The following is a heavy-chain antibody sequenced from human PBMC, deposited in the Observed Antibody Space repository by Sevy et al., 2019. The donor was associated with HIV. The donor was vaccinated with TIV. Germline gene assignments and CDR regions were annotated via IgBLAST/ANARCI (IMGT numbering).Heavy chain of an antibody. Sequence: SETLSLTCTVSGGSISSYYWSWIRQPPGKGLEWIGYIYYSESTNYNPSLKSRVTISVDTSKNQFSLKLSSVTAADTAVYYCARDVPTRITGTTPSYYYGMDVWGQGTTVTVSS. CDR1: GGSISSYY. J-gene: IGHJ6*02. V-gene: IGHV4-59*01. CDR2: IYYSEST. D-gene: IGHD1-7*01. CDR3: ARDVPTRITGTTPSYYYGMDV.